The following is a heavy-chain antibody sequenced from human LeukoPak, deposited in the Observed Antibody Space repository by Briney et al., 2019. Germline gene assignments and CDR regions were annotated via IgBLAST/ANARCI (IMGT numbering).Heavy chain of an antibody. CDR3: ARALAYSSSWYDY. J-gene: IGHJ4*02. V-gene: IGHV4-30-4*08. CDR2: IYYSGST. CDR1: GGPISSGDYY. D-gene: IGHD6-13*01. Sequence: SQTLSLTCTVSGGPISSGDYYWNWFRQPPGKGLERPGYIYYSGSTYYNPSLKSRVTVSVDTSKSQFSLKLSSVTAADTAVYYCARALAYSSSWYDYWGQGTLVTVSS.